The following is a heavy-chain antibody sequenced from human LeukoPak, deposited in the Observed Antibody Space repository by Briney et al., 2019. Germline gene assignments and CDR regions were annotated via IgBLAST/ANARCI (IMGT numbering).Heavy chain of an antibody. Sequence: GGSLRLSCAASGFTFDDYAMHWVRQAPGKGLEWVSLISGDGGSTYYADSVKGRFTISRDNSKNSLYLQMNSLRTEDTALYYCAKDIFLWAPSVTADYWGQGTLVTVSS. CDR1: GFTFDDYA. J-gene: IGHJ4*02. V-gene: IGHV3-43*02. CDR2: ISGDGGST. D-gene: IGHD4-11*01. CDR3: AKDIFLWAPSVTADY.